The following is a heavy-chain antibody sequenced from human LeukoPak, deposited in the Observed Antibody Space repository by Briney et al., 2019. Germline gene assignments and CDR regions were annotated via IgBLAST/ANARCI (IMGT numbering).Heavy chain of an antibody. CDR3: AKEGYYYDSSGYPSRYYFGY. CDR1: GFTFSSYA. Sequence: GGSLRLSCAASGFTFSSYAMSWVRQAPGKGLEWVSAISGGGGSTYYADSVKGRFTISRDNSKNTLYLQMNSLRAEDTAVYYCAKEGYYYDSSGYPSRYYFGYWGQGTLVTVSS. V-gene: IGHV3-23*01. D-gene: IGHD3-22*01. CDR2: ISGGGGST. J-gene: IGHJ4*02.